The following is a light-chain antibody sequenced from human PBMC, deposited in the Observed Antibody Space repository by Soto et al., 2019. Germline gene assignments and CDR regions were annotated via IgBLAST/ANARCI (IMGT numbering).Light chain of an antibody. CDR1: QSVSSSY. CDR2: GAS. V-gene: IGKV3-20*01. Sequence: EIVLTQSPGTLSLSPGERATLSCRASQSVSSSYLAWYQQKPGQAPRLLIYGASSRATGIPDRFSGSGSGTDYTHTISRLEPEDCAVDECQQYGSPPYTVGQGPKLEIK. CDR3: QQYGSPPYT. J-gene: IGKJ2*01.